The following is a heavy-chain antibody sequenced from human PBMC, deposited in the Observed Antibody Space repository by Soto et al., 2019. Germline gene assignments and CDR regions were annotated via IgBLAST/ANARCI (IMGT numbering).Heavy chain of an antibody. Sequence: ASVKVSCKASGYTFTSYGISWVRQAPGQGLEWMGWISAYNGNTNYAQKLQGRVTMTTDTSTSTAYMELRSLRSDDTVVYFCARDSSSWSYNWFDPWGQGTLVTVSS. V-gene: IGHV1-18*01. J-gene: IGHJ5*02. CDR2: ISAYNGNT. D-gene: IGHD6-13*01. CDR1: GYTFTSYG. CDR3: ARDSSSWSYNWFDP.